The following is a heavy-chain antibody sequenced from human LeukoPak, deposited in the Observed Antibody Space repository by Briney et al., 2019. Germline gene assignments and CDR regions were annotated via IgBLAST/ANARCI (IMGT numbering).Heavy chain of an antibody. D-gene: IGHD2-2*01. Sequence: GGSLRLSCAASGFTFSSYAMSWVRQAPGKGLEWVSAISGSGGSTYYADSVKGRFTISRDNSKNTLYLQMNSLRAEDTAVYYCAKSTSYCSSTSCYWHLTNYWGQGTLVTVSS. V-gene: IGHV3-23*01. J-gene: IGHJ4*02. CDR1: GFTFSSYA. CDR2: ISGSGGST. CDR3: AKSTSYCSSTSCYWHLTNY.